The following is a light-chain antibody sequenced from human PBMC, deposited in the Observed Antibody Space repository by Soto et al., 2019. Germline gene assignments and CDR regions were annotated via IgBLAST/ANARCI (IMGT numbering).Light chain of an antibody. V-gene: IGKV4-1*01. CDR3: QQYYSTPHP. CDR2: WAS. Sequence: DIVLTQSPDSLAVSLGERATINCKSSQSVLYTSNNENSLAWYQQKPGHPPKLLIYWASTRESGVPARFSGSGSGTDFTLTISSLQAEDVAVYYCQQYYSTPHPFGQGTKLEIK. J-gene: IGKJ2*01. CDR1: QSVLYTSNNENS.